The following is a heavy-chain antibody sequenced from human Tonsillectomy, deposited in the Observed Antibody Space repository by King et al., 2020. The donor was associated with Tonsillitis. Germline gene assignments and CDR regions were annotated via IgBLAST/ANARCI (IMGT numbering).Heavy chain of an antibody. CDR3: ARVLGEPNTGGNNRFDY. Sequence: QLVQSGAEVKKPGASVEVSCKASGYTFTSYGISWVRQAPGQGLEWMGWISAYNGNTNYAQKLQGRVTMTTDTSTSTAYMELRSLRSDDTAVYYCARVLGEPNTGGNNRFDYWGQGTLVTVSS. D-gene: IGHD4-23*01. V-gene: IGHV1-18*04. J-gene: IGHJ4*02. CDR2: ISAYNGNT. CDR1: GYTFTSYG.